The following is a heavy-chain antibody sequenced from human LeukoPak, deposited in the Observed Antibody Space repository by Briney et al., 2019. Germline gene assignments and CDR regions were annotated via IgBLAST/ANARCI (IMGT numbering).Heavy chain of an antibody. V-gene: IGHV3-7*01. CDR2: IKQDGSEK. J-gene: IGHJ6*02. D-gene: IGHD3-10*01. CDR1: GFTFSSYW. CDR3: ASWCYGSGSRDGMDV. Sequence: GGSLRLSCAASGFTFSSYWMSWVRQAPGKGLEWVANIKQDGSEKYYVDSVKGRFTISRDNAKNSLYLQMNSLRAEDTAVYYCASWCYGSGSRDGMDVWGQGTTVTVSS.